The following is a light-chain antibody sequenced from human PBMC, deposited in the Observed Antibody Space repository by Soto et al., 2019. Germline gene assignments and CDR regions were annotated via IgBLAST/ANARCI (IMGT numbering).Light chain of an antibody. CDR1: QSVSNN. V-gene: IGKV3-15*01. J-gene: IGKJ1*01. Sequence: EIVMTQSPDTLSVSPGERATLSCRASQSVSNNLAWYHQKPGQAPRLLIFGASTRSTGIPARFSGSGSGTEFTLTISSLQSEDFAVYYCQQYNDWWTFGQGTKVEIK. CDR2: GAS. CDR3: QQYNDWWT.